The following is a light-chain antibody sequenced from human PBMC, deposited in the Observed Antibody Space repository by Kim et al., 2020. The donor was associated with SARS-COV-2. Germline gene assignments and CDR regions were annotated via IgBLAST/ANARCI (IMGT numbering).Light chain of an antibody. Sequence: ASVGDRGTITCRASQGISKNLVWFQQKPGKVPKRLMYAASSLQSGVPSRFSGSGSGTEFTLTISSLQPEDFATYYCLQYNSYPLTFGGGTKVDIK. V-gene: IGKV1-17*03. CDR2: AAS. CDR1: QGISKN. J-gene: IGKJ4*01. CDR3: LQYNSYPLT.